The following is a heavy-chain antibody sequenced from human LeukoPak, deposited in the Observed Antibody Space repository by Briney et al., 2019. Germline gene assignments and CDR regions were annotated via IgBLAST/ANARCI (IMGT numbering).Heavy chain of an antibody. Sequence: PGGSLRLSCAASGFTFSDYYMSWIRQAPGKGLEWVSYISSSGSTIYYADSVKGRFTISRDNAMNSLYLQMNSLRAEDTAVYYCAREPAYSGSSQIDYWGQGTLVTVSS. CDR1: GFTFSDYY. J-gene: IGHJ4*02. D-gene: IGHD1-26*01. CDR3: AREPAYSGSSQIDY. V-gene: IGHV3-11*04. CDR2: ISSSGSTI.